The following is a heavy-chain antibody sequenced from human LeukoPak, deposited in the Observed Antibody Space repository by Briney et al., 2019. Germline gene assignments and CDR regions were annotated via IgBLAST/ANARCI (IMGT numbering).Heavy chain of an antibody. V-gene: IGHV3-21*01. Sequence: PGGSLRLSCAASGFTFSSYSMNWVRQAPGKGLEWVSSISSSSSYIYYADSVKGRFTISRDNAKNSLYLQMNSLRAEDTAVYYCARGTTIFGVVIIRPFDYWGQGTLVTVSS. CDR2: ISSSSSYI. D-gene: IGHD3-3*01. CDR1: GFTFSSYS. CDR3: ARGTTIFGVVIIRPFDY. J-gene: IGHJ4*02.